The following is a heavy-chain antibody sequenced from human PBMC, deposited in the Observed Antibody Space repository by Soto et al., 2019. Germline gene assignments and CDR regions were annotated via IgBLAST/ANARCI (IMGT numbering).Heavy chain of an antibody. CDR2: ISAYNGNT. D-gene: IGHD2-21*02. V-gene: IGHV1-18*01. CDR3: ASTRDPYCGGDCYSYYFDY. CDR1: GYTFTSYG. Sequence: ASVKVSCKASGYTFTSYGISWVRQAPGQGLDWMGWISAYNGNTNYAQKLQGRVTMTTDTSTSTAYMELRSLRSDDTAVYYCASTRDPYCGGDCYSYYFDYWGQGTLVTVSS. J-gene: IGHJ4*02.